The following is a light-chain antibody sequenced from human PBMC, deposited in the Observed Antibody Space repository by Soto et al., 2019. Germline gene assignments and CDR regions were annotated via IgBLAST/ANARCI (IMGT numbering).Light chain of an antibody. CDR2: DVS. CDR3: TSYTTSSTYV. J-gene: IGLJ1*01. V-gene: IGLV2-14*01. Sequence: QSVLTQPVSVSVSPGQSITISCTGNSSDVGGYNYVSWYQQHPGKAPKLMIYDVSNRPSGVSNRFSGSKSGNTASLTISGLQAEDEADYYCTSYTTSSTYVFGTGTKVTVL. CDR1: SSDVGGYNY.